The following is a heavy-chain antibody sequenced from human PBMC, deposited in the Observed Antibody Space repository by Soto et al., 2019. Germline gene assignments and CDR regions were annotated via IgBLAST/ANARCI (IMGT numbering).Heavy chain of an antibody. CDR2: IWFDGNKQ. Sequence: PGVSLRLSCAASGFTFGNYGMHWVRQAPGKGLEWVAVIWFDGNKQHYADSVKGRFTISRDNSKNTLYVQMTSLRAEDTAVYYCARGLQSLFDYWGQGTLVTVSS. J-gene: IGHJ4*02. V-gene: IGHV3-33*01. CDR3: ARGLQSLFDY. CDR1: GFTFGNYG.